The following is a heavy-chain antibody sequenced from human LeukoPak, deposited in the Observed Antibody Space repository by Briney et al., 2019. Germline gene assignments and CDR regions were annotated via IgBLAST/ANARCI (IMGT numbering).Heavy chain of an antibody. J-gene: IGHJ4*02. CDR3: ARSRGYSYGTTFLDY. D-gene: IGHD5-18*01. CDR1: GGSISTYY. Sequence: ETLSLTCTVSGGSISTYYWSWIRRPPGKGLEWIGYIYYSGSINYNPSLKSRVTISVDTSKNQFSLKLSSVTAADTAVYYCARSRGYSYGTTFLDYWGQGTLVTVSS. CDR2: IYYSGSI. V-gene: IGHV4-59*08.